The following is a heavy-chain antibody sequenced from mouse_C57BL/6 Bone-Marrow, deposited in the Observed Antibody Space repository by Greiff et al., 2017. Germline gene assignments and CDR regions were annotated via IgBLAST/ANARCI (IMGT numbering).Heavy chain of an antibody. CDR2: IYPGSGST. V-gene: IGHV1-55*01. J-gene: IGHJ4*01. Sequence: QVQLQQPGAELVKPGASVKMSCKASGYTFTSYWMHWVKQRPGQGLEWIGYIYPGSGSTNYNEKFKSKATLTVDKSSSTAYMQLSSLTSEDSAVYYCARVVPLAMDYWGQGTSVTVSS. CDR1: GYTFTSYW. CDR3: ARVVPLAMDY. D-gene: IGHD6-1*01.